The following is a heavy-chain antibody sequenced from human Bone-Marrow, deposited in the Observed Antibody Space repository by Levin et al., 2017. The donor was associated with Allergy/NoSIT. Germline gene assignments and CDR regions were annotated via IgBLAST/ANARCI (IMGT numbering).Heavy chain of an antibody. V-gene: IGHV3-21*01. Sequence: GGSLRLSCAASGFTFSSYSMNWVRQAPGKGLEWVSSISSSSSYIYYADSVKGRFTISRDNAKNSLYLQMNSLRAEDTAVYYCARDSKWQLVPNFDYWGQGTLVTVSS. CDR1: GFTFSSYS. J-gene: IGHJ4*02. CDR2: ISSSSSYI. CDR3: ARDSKWQLVPNFDY. D-gene: IGHD6-6*01.